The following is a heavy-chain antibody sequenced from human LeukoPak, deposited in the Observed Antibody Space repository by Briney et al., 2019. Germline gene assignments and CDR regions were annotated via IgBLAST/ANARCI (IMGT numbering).Heavy chain of an antibody. CDR1: GFTFSNAW. CDR3: TTGSSGM. Sequence: PGGSLRLSCAASGFTFSNAWMSWVRQAPDQGLEWVGRMKSKTHGGTTDYASPVKGRFTISRDDSENTLYLQMNSLKTEDTALYYCTTGSSGMWGQGTLVSVSS. CDR2: MKSKTHGGTT. D-gene: IGHD6-19*01. J-gene: IGHJ4*02. V-gene: IGHV3-15*01.